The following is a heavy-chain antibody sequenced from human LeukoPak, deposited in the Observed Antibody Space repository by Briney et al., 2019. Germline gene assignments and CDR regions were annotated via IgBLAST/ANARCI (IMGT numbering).Heavy chain of an antibody. CDR3: ARPPYYYDSSGYYH. J-gene: IGHJ5*02. Sequence: SETLSLTCTVSGGSISSSSYYWGWIRQPPRKGLECIGSIYYSGSTYYNPSLKSRVTISVDTSKNQFSLKLSSVTAADTAVYSCARPPYYYDSSGYYHWGQGTLVTVSS. CDR2: IYYSGST. CDR1: GGSISSSSYY. V-gene: IGHV4-39*01. D-gene: IGHD3-22*01.